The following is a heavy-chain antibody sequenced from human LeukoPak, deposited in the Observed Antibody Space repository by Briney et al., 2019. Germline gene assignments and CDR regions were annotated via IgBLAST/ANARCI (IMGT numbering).Heavy chain of an antibody. J-gene: IGHJ4*02. CDR2: IKQDGSEK. CDR3: ARGITVIRGVFSLDY. Sequence: PGGSLRLFCSASGFTFSSYWMTWVRQAPGKGLEWVANIKQDGSEKYYVDSVKGRFTISRDSAENSLYLQMNSLRAEDTAVYYCARGITVIRGVFSLDYWGQGTLVTVSS. V-gene: IGHV3-7*04. D-gene: IGHD3-10*01. CDR1: GFTFSSYW.